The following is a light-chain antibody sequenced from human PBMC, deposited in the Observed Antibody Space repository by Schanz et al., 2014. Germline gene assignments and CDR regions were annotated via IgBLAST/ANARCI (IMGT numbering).Light chain of an antibody. CDR3: TSYTGSGTLWV. V-gene: IGLV2-14*01. Sequence: QSALTQPASVSGSPGQSITISCTGTSSDVGGYNYVSWYQQHPDKVPKLVIYDVSNRPSGISNRFSGSKSVNTASLTISGLQDEDEADYYCTSYTGSGTLWVFGGGTKLTVL. CDR1: SSDVGGYNY. J-gene: IGLJ3*02. CDR2: DVS.